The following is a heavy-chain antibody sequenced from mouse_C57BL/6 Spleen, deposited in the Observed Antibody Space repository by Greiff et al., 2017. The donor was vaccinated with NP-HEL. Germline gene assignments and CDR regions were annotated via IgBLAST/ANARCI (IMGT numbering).Heavy chain of an antibody. Sequence: EVKVEESGGGLVQPGGSMKLSCVASGFTFSNYWMNWVRQSPEKGLEWVAQIRLKSDNYATHYAESVKGRFTISRDDSKSSVYLQMNNLRAEDTGIYYCTGRKLTGPYFYYWGQGTTLTVSS. CDR3: TGRKLTGPYFYY. CDR2: IRLKSDNYAT. V-gene: IGHV6-3*01. D-gene: IGHD4-1*01. CDR1: GFTFSNYW. J-gene: IGHJ2*01.